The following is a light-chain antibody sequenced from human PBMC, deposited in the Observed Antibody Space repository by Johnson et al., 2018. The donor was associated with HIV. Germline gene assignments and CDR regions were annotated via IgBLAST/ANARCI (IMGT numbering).Light chain of an antibody. CDR3: GTWDSSLSVYV. V-gene: IGLV1-51*01. CDR1: SSNIGNNY. CDR2: DNN. J-gene: IGLJ1*01. Sequence: QSVLTQPPSVSAAPGQKVTISCSGSSSNIGNNYVSCYQQLPGTAPKLLIYDNNKRPSGIPDRFSGSKSGTSATLDITGLQTGDEADYYCGTWDSSLSVYVFGNGTKVTVL.